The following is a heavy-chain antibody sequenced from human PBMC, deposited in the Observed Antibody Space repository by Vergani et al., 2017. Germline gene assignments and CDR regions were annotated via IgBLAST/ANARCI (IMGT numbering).Heavy chain of an antibody. Sequence: VQLVESGGGVVRPGGSLRLSCAASGFTFDDYGMSWVRQAPGKGLEWVAVISYDGSNKYYADSVKGRFTISRDNAKNTLYLQMNSLRAEDTAVYYCARVPGPWYFDLWGRGTLVTVSS. CDR3: ARVPGPWYFDL. V-gene: IGHV3-30*03. CDR1: GFTFDDYG. J-gene: IGHJ2*01. CDR2: ISYDGSNK.